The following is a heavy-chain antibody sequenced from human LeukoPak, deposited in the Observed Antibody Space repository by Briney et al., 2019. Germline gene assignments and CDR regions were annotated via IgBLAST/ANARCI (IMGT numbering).Heavy chain of an antibody. D-gene: IGHD6-13*01. Sequence: SETLSLTCAVSGGSIRSSSYYWGWIRQPPGKGLEWIGSIYYSGTTYYNPSLKSRVTISVDTSKNQFSLNLNSVTAADTAVYYCATQVGAASTYFDYWGQGTLVTVSS. CDR1: GGSIRSSSYY. V-gene: IGHV4-39*01. J-gene: IGHJ4*02. CDR3: ATQVGAASTYFDY. CDR2: IYYSGTT.